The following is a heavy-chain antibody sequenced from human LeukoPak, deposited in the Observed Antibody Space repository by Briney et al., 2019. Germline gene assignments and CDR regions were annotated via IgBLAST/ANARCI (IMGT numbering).Heavy chain of an antibody. CDR2: ISSSGSTI. Sequence: PGGSLRLSCAASGFTFSDYYMSWIRQAPGKGLKWVSYISSSGSTIYYADSVKGRFTISRDNAKNSLYLQMNSLRAEDTAVYYCARRYFDWYLGAFDIWGQGTMVTVSS. CDR1: GFTFSDYY. D-gene: IGHD3-9*01. CDR3: ARRYFDWYLGAFDI. J-gene: IGHJ3*02. V-gene: IGHV3-11*04.